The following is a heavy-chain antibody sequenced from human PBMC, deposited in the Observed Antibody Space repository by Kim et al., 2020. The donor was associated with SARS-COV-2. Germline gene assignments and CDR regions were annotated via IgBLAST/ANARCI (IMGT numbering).Heavy chain of an antibody. CDR3: ARDRAVDAFDI. D-gene: IGHD6-19*01. CDR1: GFTFSSYS. V-gene: IGHV3-21*01. Sequence: GGSLRLSCAASGFTFSSYSMNWVRQAPGKGLEWVSSISSSSSYIYYADSVKGRFTISRDNAKNSLYLQMNSLRAEDTAVYYCARDRAVDAFDIWGQGTMVTVSS. J-gene: IGHJ3*02. CDR2: ISSSSSYI.